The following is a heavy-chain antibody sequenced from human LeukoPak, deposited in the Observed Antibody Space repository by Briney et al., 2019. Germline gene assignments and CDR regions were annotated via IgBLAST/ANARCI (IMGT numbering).Heavy chain of an antibody. D-gene: IGHD6-6*01. J-gene: IGHJ5*02. CDR3: ERDDEYSSNWFHP. V-gene: IGHV4-4*07. CDR1: GGSISSYY. Sequence: SETLSLTCTVSGGSISSYYWSWIRQPAGKGLEWIGRIYTSGSTNYNPSLKSGVPMSVDPSKNQFSLKRSSGTAADTPVYYCERDDEYSSNWFHPWGQGTLVTVSS. CDR2: IYTSGST.